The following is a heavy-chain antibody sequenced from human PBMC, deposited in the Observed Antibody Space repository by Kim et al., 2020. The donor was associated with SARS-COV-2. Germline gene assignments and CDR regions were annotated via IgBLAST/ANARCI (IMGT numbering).Heavy chain of an antibody. J-gene: IGHJ4*02. CDR2: INPNSGGT. V-gene: IGHV1-2*05. CDR1: GYTFTGYY. D-gene: IGHD5-12*01. Sequence: ASVKVSCKASGYTFTGYYMHWVRQAPGQGLEWMGRINPNSGGTNYAQKFQGRVTMTRDTSISTAYMELSRLRSDDTVVYYCARMARRDGYNWGYFDYWGQGTLVTVSS. CDR3: ARMARRDGYNWGYFDY.